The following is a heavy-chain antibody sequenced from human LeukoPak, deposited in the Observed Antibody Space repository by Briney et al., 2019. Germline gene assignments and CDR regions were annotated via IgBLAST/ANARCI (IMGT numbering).Heavy chain of an antibody. V-gene: IGHV4-34*01. D-gene: IGHD6-6*01. Sequence: SETLSLTCTFSGGAISSYYWSWIRQPAGKGLEWIGEINHSGSTNYNPSLKSRVTISVDTSKNQFSLKLSSVTAADTAVYYCARGAAARPFDYWGQGTLVTVSS. J-gene: IGHJ4*02. CDR1: GGAISSYY. CDR3: ARGAAARPFDY. CDR2: INHSGST.